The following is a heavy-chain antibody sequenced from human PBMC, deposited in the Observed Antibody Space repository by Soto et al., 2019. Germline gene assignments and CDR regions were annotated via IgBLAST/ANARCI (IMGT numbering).Heavy chain of an antibody. D-gene: IGHD3-16*01. V-gene: IGHV1-8*01. J-gene: IGHJ4*02. CDR2: MNPNSGKT. CDR1: GYTFTSYD. Sequence: ASVKVSCKASGYTFTSYDINWVRQATGQGLEWMGWMNPNSGKTGYAQKFQGRVTMTRNTSISTAYMELGSLGSEDTAVYYCARVPYDYIWGSETYYFDYWGQGTLVTVSS. CDR3: ARVPYDYIWGSETYYFDY.